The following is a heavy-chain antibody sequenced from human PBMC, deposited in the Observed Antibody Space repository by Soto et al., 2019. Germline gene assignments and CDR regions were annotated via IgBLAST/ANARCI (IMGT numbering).Heavy chain of an antibody. CDR1: GGTFSSYA. Sequence: QVQLVQSGAEVKKPGSSVKVSCKASGGTFSSYAISWVRQAPGQGLEWMGGIIPIFGTANYAQKSQGRVTITADESTSTAYMELSSLRSEDTAVYYCARRRRFGESNYYYGMDVWGQGTTVTVSS. CDR2: IIPIFGTA. D-gene: IGHD3-10*01. J-gene: IGHJ6*02. CDR3: ARRRRFGESNYYYGMDV. V-gene: IGHV1-69*01.